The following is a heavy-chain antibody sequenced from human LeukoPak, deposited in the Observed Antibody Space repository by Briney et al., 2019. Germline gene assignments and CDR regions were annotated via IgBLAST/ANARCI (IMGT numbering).Heavy chain of an antibody. J-gene: IGHJ4*02. V-gene: IGHV3-30*04. D-gene: IGHD2-15*01. CDR2: ISFDGTNN. CDR3: ARDRNVVGADFDY. CDR1: GFILDNFA. Sequence: GGSLRLSCAASGFILDNFAIHWVRQAPGKGLEWVSVISFDGTNNFYADSVKGRFTVSRDNSKNTVYLHMNSLRPDDTAVYFCARDRNVVGADFDYWGQGTLVTVSS.